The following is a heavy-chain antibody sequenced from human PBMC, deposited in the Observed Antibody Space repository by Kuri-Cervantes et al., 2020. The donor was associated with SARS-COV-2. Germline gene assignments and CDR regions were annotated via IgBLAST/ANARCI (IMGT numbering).Heavy chain of an antibody. J-gene: IGHJ5*02. V-gene: IGHV4-34*01. CDR2: INHSGSN. Sequence: GSLRLSCAVYGGSFSGYYWSWIRQPPGKGLEWIGEINHSGSNNYNPSLKSRVTISVDTSKNQFSLKLSSVTAADTAVYYCARKRTTVTTFWFDPWGQGTLVTVSS. CDR3: ARKRTTVTTFWFDP. D-gene: IGHD4-17*01. CDR1: GGSFSGYY.